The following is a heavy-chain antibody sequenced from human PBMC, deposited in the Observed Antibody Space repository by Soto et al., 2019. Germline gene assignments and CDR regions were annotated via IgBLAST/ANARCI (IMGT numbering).Heavy chain of an antibody. D-gene: IGHD6-6*01. J-gene: IGHJ4*02. Sequence: GASVKVSCKASGYTFTSYDINCVRQATGQGLEWMGWMNPNSGHANIAQRFQGRVALTWDTSTSTVYMELSGLRSDDTAVYYCARAPYSSSSFFFDYWGQGTPVTVSS. CDR3: ARAPYSSSSFFFDY. CDR2: MNPNSGHA. CDR1: GYTFTSYD. V-gene: IGHV1-8*01.